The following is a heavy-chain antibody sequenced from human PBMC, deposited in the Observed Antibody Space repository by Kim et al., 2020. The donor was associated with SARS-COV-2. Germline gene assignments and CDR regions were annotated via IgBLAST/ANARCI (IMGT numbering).Heavy chain of an antibody. Sequence: ADSVKGTFTLSRDNSKNTLYLQMSSLRAEDTAVYYCVKAFGVAVYTGMDVWGQGTTVTVSS. J-gene: IGHJ6*02. D-gene: IGHD3-10*01. V-gene: IGHV3-64D*06. CDR3: VKAFGVAVYTGMDV.